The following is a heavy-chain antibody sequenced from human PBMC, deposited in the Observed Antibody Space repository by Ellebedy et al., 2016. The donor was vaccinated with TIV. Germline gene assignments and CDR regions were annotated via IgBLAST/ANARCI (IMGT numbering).Heavy chain of an antibody. J-gene: IGHJ4*02. CDR1: GFTFRDYY. D-gene: IGHD1-26*01. Sequence: GESLKISCAASGFTFRDYYMNWIRQAPGKGLEWVSYISSSSRHTNHADSVKGRFTISRDNAKNSLYLQMNSLRAEDTAVYYCAREGLVGATDSWGQGNMVTVSS. CDR2: ISSSSRHT. V-gene: IGHV3-11*06. CDR3: AREGLVGATDS.